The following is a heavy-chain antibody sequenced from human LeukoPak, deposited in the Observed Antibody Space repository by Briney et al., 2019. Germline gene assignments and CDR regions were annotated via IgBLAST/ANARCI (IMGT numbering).Heavy chain of an antibody. CDR2: IYTSGST. D-gene: IGHD3-22*01. CDR1: GGSFSGYY. CDR3: ARVGYDSSGYYYDY. V-gene: IGHV4-59*10. Sequence: PSGTLSLTCAVYGGSFSGYYWSWIRQPPGKGLEWIGRIYTSGSTNYNPSLKSRVTMSVDTSKNQFSLKLSSVTAADTAVYYCARVGYDSSGYYYDYWGQGTLVTVSS. J-gene: IGHJ4*02.